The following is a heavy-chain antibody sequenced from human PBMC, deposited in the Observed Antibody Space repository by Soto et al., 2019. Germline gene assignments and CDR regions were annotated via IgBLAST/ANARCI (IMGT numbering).Heavy chain of an antibody. D-gene: IGHD6-6*01. J-gene: IGHJ4*02. CDR2: INHSGST. CDR3: AREGAYRAARRIDY. Sequence: QVQLQQWGAGLLKPSETLSLTCAVYGGSFSGYYWRWIRQPPGKGLEWIGDINHSGSTNYNPSLKSRVTIAVDTSKNQVARKRSSVTAADTAVYDCAREGAYRAARRIDYWGQGTLVTVSS. CDR1: GGSFSGYY. V-gene: IGHV4-34*01.